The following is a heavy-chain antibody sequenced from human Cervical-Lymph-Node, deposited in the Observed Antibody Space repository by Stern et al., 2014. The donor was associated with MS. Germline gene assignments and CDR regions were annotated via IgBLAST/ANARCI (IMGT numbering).Heavy chain of an antibody. J-gene: IGHJ3*02. Sequence: VQLVESGAEVKKPGASVKVSCKASGYTFTAYYLHWVRQAPGQGLEWVGWINPNSGGINFAQKFQGRVTMTRDTSIRIAYMELSRLRSDDTAVYYCARADDGDAFDIWGQGTMVTVSS. D-gene: IGHD3-10*01. CDR2: INPNSGGI. CDR1: GYTFTAYY. CDR3: ARADDGDAFDI. V-gene: IGHV1-2*02.